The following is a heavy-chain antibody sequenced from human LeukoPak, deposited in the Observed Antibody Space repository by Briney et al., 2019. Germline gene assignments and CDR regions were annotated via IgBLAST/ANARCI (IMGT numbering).Heavy chain of an antibody. D-gene: IGHD6-19*01. CDR2: IYDDNT. J-gene: IGHJ4*02. V-gene: IGHV3-23*01. CDR1: GFTVSAYA. CDR3: AKETAVTGACES. Sequence: GGSLRLSCAASGFTVSAYAMAWVRQAPGKGLEWVSTIYDDNTYYADSVKGRFAISTDNSKNTLYLQMNSLRVEDTAVYYCAKETAVTGACESWGPGTLVTVSS.